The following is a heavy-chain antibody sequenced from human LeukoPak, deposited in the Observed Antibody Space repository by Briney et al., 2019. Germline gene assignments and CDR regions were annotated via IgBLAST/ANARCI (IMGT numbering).Heavy chain of an antibody. CDR2: IIPIFGTA. V-gene: IGHV1-69*01. CDR1: GGTFSSYA. D-gene: IGHD6-13*01. Sequence: ASVKVSCKASGGTFSSYAISWVRQAPGQGLEWMGGIIPIFGTANYAQKFQGRVTITADESTSTAYMELSSLRSEDTAVYYCARAGGIAAAGKSRSYYYYGMDVWGKGTTVTVSS. J-gene: IGHJ6*04. CDR3: ARAGGIAAAGKSRSYYYYGMDV.